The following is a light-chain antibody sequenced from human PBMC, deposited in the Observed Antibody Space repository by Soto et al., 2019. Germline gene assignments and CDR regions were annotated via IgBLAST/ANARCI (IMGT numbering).Light chain of an antibody. J-gene: IGKJ4*01. CDR1: QSVSSN. V-gene: IGKV3-15*01. CDR3: QQYNNWPLT. Sequence: EIVMTQSPATLSVSPGERATLSCRASQSVSSNLAWYQQKPGQAPRLLIYGASTRATGIPASFSGSGYGTEFTLTISSLQSEYCAVYYCQQYNNWPLTFGGGTKVEIK. CDR2: GAS.